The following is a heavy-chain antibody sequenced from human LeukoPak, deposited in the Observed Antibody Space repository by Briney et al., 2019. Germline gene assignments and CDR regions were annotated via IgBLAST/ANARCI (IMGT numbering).Heavy chain of an antibody. CDR2: IDTYSGKT. V-gene: IGHV1-18*01. Sequence: ASVKVSCKASGYTYTTDGISWVRQAPVHGLEWMGWIDTYSGKTNYAQKFQGRVTMTSDTSTSTAYMERRSLRSDDTAVYYCARDRGIAEADSFDPWGQGTLVTVSS. CDR3: ARDRGIAEADSFDP. CDR1: GYTYTTDG. D-gene: IGHD6-13*01. J-gene: IGHJ5*02.